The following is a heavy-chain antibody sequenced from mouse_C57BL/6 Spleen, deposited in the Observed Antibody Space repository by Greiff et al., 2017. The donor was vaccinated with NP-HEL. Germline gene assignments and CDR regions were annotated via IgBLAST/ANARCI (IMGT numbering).Heavy chain of an antibody. J-gene: IGHJ3*01. D-gene: IGHD2-3*01. V-gene: IGHV1-82*01. CDR1: GYAFSSSW. CDR2: IYPGDGDT. CDR3: ARSGDGYYKAWFAY. Sequence: VQRVESGPELVKPGASVKISCKASGYAFSSSWMNWVKQRPGKGLEWIGRIYPGDGDTNYNGKFKGKATLTADKSSSTAYMQLSSLTSEDSAVYFCARSGDGYYKAWFAYWGQGTLVTVSA.